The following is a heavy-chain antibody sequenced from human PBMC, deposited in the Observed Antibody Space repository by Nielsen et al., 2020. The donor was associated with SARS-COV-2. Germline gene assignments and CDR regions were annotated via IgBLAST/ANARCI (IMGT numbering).Heavy chain of an antibody. Sequence: GESLKISCAASGFTFGRHAMSWVRQAPGKGLEWVSLIGTSGGSTYYADSVKGRFSISRDNSKNTLYLQMNSLRAEDTAVYYCARVSGYSGYDHRFYYGMDVWGQGTTVTVSS. CDR1: GFTFGRHA. J-gene: IGHJ6*02. D-gene: IGHD5-12*01. V-gene: IGHV3-23*01. CDR3: ARVSGYSGYDHRFYYGMDV. CDR2: IGTSGGST.